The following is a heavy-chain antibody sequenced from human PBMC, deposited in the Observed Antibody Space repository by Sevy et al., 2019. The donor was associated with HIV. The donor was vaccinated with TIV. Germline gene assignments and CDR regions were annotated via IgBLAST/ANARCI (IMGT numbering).Heavy chain of an antibody. CDR2: MNPNSGNT. CDR1: GYTFTSYD. CDR3: ARGRTYYYGSGSYYKDY. D-gene: IGHD3-10*01. Sequence: ASVKVSCKASGYTFTSYDINWVRQATGQGLEWMGWMNPNSGNTGYAQKFQGRVTMTRNTSISTAYMELSSLRFEDTAVYYCARGRTYYYGSGSYYKDYWGQGTLVTVSS. J-gene: IGHJ4*02. V-gene: IGHV1-8*01.